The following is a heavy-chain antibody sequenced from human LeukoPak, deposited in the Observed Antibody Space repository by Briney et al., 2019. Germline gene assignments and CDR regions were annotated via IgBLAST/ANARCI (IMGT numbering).Heavy chain of an antibody. CDR1: GFTFSDYY. CDR3: ARDDVDTAMVDYFDY. J-gene: IGHJ4*02. Sequence: GSLSLSCAASGFTFSDYYMSWLRQAPGKGLEWMGEINHSGSTNYNPSLKSRVTISVDTSKNQFSLKLSSVTAADTAVYYCARDDVDTAMVDYFDYWGQGTLVSVSS. D-gene: IGHD5-18*01. V-gene: IGHV4-34*01. CDR2: INHSGST.